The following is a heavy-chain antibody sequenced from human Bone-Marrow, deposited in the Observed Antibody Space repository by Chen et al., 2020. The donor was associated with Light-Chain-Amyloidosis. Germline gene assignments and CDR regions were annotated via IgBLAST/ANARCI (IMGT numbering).Heavy chain of an antibody. V-gene: IGHV5-51*01. CDR3: ARRRDGYNFDY. J-gene: IGHJ4*02. D-gene: IGHD5-12*01. Sequence: EVQLEQSGPEVKKPGESLKISCKGSGYTFPNSWIGWVRQMPGQGLEWMGVIYPDDSDARYSPSFEGQVTISADKSITTAYLQWRSLKASDTAMYYCARRRDGYNFDYWDQGTLVTVSS. CDR2: IYPDDSDA. CDR1: GYTFPNSW.